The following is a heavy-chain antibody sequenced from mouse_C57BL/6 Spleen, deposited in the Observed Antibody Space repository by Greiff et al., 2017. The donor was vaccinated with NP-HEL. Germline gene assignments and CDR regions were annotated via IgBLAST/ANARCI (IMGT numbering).Heavy chain of an antibody. CDR1: GYTFTSYW. D-gene: IGHD3-2*02. CDR3: ARSGTAQALFDY. J-gene: IGHJ2*01. Sequence: VQLQQPGAELVMPGASVKLSCKASGYTFTSYWMHWVKQRPGQGLEWIGEIDPSDSYTNYNQKFKGKSTLTVDKSSSTAYMQLSSLTSEDSAVYYCARSGTAQALFDYWGQGTTLTVSS. V-gene: IGHV1-69*01. CDR2: IDPSDSYT.